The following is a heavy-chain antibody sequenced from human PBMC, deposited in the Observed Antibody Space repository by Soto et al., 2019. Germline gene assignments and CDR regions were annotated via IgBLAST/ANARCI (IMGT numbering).Heavy chain of an antibody. CDR1: GGTFSSYA. V-gene: IGHV1-69*01. Sequence: QVQLVQSGAEVKKPGSSVKVSCKASGGTFSSYAISWVRQAPGQGLEWMGGIIPIFGTANYAQKFQGRVTITADESTSTDYMELSSLRSEDTAVYYCARSEGNYDILTGYSNYYYYGMDVWGQGTTVTVSS. CDR3: ARSEGNYDILTGYSNYYYYGMDV. J-gene: IGHJ6*02. D-gene: IGHD3-9*01. CDR2: IIPIFGTA.